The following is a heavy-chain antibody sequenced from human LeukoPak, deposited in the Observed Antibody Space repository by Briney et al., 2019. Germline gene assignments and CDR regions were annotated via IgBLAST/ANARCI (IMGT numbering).Heavy chain of an antibody. D-gene: IGHD6-13*01. CDR3: AKEGFIVAAAGAADYYYYYGMDV. J-gene: IGHJ6*02. V-gene: IGHV3-30*18. Sequence: PGGSLRLSCAASGFTFSSYGMHWVRQAPGKGLEWVAVISYDGSNKYYADSVKGRFTISRDNSKNTLYLRMNSLRAEDTAVYYCAKEGFIVAAAGAADYYYYYGMDVWGQGTTVTVSS. CDR2: ISYDGSNK. CDR1: GFTFSSYG.